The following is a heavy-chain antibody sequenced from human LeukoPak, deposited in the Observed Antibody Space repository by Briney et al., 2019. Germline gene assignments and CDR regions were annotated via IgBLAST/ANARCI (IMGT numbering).Heavy chain of an antibody. Sequence: GESLKISCXGSGYSFTSYWIGWVREMPGKGLEWMGIIYPGDSDTRYSPSFQGQVTISADKSISTAYLQWSSLKASDTAMYYCATHGKADSSGIDYWGQGTLVTVSS. J-gene: IGHJ4*02. CDR3: ATHGKADSSGIDY. V-gene: IGHV5-51*01. D-gene: IGHD6-19*01. CDR2: IYPGDSDT. CDR1: GYSFTSYW.